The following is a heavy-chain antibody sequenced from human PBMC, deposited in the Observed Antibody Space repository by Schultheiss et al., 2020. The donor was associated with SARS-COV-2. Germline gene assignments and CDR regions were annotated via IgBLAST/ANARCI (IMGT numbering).Heavy chain of an antibody. J-gene: IGHJ3*02. CDR2: IGTAGDT. CDR1: GFTFSSYD. Sequence: GGSLRLSCAASGFTFSSYDMHWVRQATGKGLEWVSAIGTAGDTYYPGSVKGRFTISRENAKNSLYLQMNSLRAEDTAVYYCARGRYYYDSSGYHDAFDIWGQGTMVTVSS. V-gene: IGHV3-13*01. D-gene: IGHD3-22*01. CDR3: ARGRYYYDSSGYHDAFDI.